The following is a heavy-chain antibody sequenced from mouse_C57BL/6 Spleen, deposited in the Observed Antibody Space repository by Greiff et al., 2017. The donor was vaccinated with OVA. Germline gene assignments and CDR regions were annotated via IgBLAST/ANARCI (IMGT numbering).Heavy chain of an antibody. D-gene: IGHD2-2*01. CDR1: GFNIKDDY. J-gene: IGHJ4*01. V-gene: IGHV14-4*01. CDR2: IDPENGDT. Sequence: VQLQQSGAELVRPGASVKLSCTASGFNIKDDYMHWVKQRPEQGLEWIGWIDPENGDTEYASKFQGKATITADTSSNTAYLQLSSLTSEDTAVYCCTDGYDRAMDYWGQGTSVTVSS. CDR3: TDGYDRAMDY.